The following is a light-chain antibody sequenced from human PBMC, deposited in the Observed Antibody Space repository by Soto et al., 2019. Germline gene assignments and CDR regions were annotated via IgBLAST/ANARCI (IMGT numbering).Light chain of an antibody. J-gene: IGLJ1*01. CDR1: SSDVGRYKF. Sequence: QSALTQPASVSGSPGQSITISCTGTSSDVGRYKFVSWYQHHPGKAPKLMIYDVNNRPSGVSNRFSGSKSGNTASLTISGLQADDEADYYCCSYSTTMANVFGTGTKVTVL. V-gene: IGLV2-14*03. CDR3: CSYSTTMANV. CDR2: DVN.